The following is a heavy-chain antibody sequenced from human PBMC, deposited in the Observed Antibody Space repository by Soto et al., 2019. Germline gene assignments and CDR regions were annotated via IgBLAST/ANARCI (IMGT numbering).Heavy chain of an antibody. J-gene: IGHJ4*02. CDR1: GCTFSSYA. V-gene: IGHV1-69*13. CDR3: ARGIQLWAPFDY. D-gene: IGHD5-18*01. Sequence: SVKVSCKASGCTFSSYAISCERQAPGQVLEWMGGIIPIFGTANYAQKFQGRVTITADESTSTAYMELSSLRSEDTAVYYCARGIQLWAPFDYWGQGTLVTVS. CDR2: IIPIFGTA.